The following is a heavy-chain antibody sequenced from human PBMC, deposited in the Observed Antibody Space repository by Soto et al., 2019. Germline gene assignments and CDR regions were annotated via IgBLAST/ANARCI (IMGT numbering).Heavy chain of an antibody. Sequence: NPSETLSLTCTVSGGSISRYYWSWIRQTPGKGLEWIGYIYYSGSTNYNPSLKSRVTISVDTSKNQFSLKLSSVIAADTAVYYCARGGSSLDYWGQGNLVTVSS. J-gene: IGHJ4*02. CDR3: ARGGSSLDY. V-gene: IGHV4-59*01. D-gene: IGHD6-6*01. CDR1: GGSISRYY. CDR2: IYYSGST.